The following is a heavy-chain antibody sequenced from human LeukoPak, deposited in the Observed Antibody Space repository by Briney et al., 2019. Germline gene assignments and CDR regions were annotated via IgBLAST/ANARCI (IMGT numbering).Heavy chain of an antibody. V-gene: IGHV1-18*01. Sequence: SVKVSCKASGYTFTSYGISWVRQPPGQGLAGMGWISAYNGNTNYAQKLQGRVNMTTDTSTSTAYMELRSLRPDDTAVYYCARDKEPKYCSGGSCLYYYYYYMYVWGKGTTVTVSS. J-gene: IGHJ6*03. CDR3: ARDKEPKYCSGGSCLYYYYYYMYV. D-gene: IGHD2-15*01. CDR2: ISAYNGNT. CDR1: GYTFTSYG.